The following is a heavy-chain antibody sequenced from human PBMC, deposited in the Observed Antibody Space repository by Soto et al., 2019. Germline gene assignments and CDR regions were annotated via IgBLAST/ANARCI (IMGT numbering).Heavy chain of an antibody. J-gene: IGHJ4*02. V-gene: IGHV4-30-2*05. D-gene: IGHD3-22*01. CDR3: ASDDKYETSGIDY. CDR2: IYHSGST. Sequence: TLSLTCAVSGGSISSGVYSWRWIRQPPGKGLEWIGYIYHSGSTYYNPSLKSRVTISVDTTKNQSSLKLSCVTPAASAGYYSASDDKYETSGIDYWGQGTLVTVSS. CDR1: GGSISSGVYS.